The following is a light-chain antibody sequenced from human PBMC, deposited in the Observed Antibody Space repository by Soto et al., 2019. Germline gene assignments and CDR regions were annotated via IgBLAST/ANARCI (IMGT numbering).Light chain of an antibody. CDR1: QSISSW. CDR2: KAS. J-gene: IGKJ2*01. V-gene: IGKV1-5*03. Sequence: DIQMTQSPSTLPASVGDRVTITCRASQSISSWLAWYQQKPGKAPKLLIYKASSLESGVPSRFSGSGSGTEFSLTISRLQPDDFATYYCQQYATYSYTFGQGTKLEIK. CDR3: QQYATYSYT.